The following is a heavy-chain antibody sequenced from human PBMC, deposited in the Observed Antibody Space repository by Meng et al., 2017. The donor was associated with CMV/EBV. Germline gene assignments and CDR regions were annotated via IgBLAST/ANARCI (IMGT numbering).Heavy chain of an antibody. D-gene: IGHD4-17*01. CDR2: VTDSGGST. CDR3: ARGAGPNDYGRS. V-gene: IGHV3-23*01. Sequence: GESLKISCAASGFTFSSYAMNWVRQAPGKGLEWVSAVTDSGGSTYYADSVKGRFTISRDNSKNTLYLQMNSLRAEASAVYCCARGAGPNDYGRSWGQGVLVTVSS. J-gene: IGHJ5*02. CDR1: GFTFSSYA.